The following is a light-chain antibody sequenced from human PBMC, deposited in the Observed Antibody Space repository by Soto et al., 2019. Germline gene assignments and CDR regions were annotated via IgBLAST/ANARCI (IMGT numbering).Light chain of an antibody. J-gene: IGKJ1*01. Sequence: EIVLTQSPGTLSLSPGERVTLSCRASQSIDNNHLAWYQQKPGQAPRLLIHGTSNRATGIPDRFSGSGSGTDFTLTISRLEPEDFAVYYCQQYGSSGTFGQGTKVDIK. CDR2: GTS. CDR1: QSIDNNH. V-gene: IGKV3-20*01. CDR3: QQYGSSGT.